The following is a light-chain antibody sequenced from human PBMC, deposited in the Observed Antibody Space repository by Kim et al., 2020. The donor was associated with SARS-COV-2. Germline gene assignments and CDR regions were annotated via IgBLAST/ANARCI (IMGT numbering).Light chain of an antibody. J-gene: IGLJ3*02. CDR1: SLRKYY. V-gene: IGLV3-19*01. CDR2: AKS. CDR3: NSRDTRGDHWV. Sequence: ALGQTVRITCQGDSLRKYYASWYQQKPGQAPVLVMYAKSKRPSGIPDRFSGSSSGNTASLTITGAQAEDEADYYCNSRDTRGDHWVFGGGTQLTVL.